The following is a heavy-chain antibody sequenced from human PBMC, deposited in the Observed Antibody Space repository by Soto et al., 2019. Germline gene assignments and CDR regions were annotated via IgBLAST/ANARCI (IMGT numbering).Heavy chain of an antibody. D-gene: IGHD1-26*01. CDR3: ARGDQELDY. CDR2: IFSSGST. J-gene: IGHJ4*02. Sequence: PSETLSLTCTVSGDSINTYTWTWIRQPPGKGLEWIGYIFSSGSTNYNPSLQSRLTMSVDTSKNLFSLKLNSVTAADTAVDYCARGDQELDYWGQGTLVTVSS. V-gene: IGHV4-59*01. CDR1: GDSINTYT.